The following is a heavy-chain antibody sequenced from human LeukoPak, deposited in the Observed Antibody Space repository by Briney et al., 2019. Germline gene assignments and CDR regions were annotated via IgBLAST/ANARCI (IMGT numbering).Heavy chain of an antibody. D-gene: IGHD3-10*01. CDR1: GITLSNYG. V-gene: IGHV3-23*01. J-gene: IGHJ4*02. Sequence: GGSLRLSCAVSGITLSNYGMSWVRQAPGKGLEWVAGLSGSGGGTNYADSVQGRFTISRDNPKNTLYLQMNSLRAVDTAVYFCAKRGVVIRVFLVGFHKEAYYFDSWGQGALVTVSS. CDR2: LSGSGGGT. CDR3: AKRGVVIRVFLVGFHKEAYYFDS.